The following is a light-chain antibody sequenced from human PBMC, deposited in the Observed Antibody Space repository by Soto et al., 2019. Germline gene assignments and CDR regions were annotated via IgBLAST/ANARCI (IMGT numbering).Light chain of an antibody. CDR1: QGISNY. Sequence: DIQMTQSPSSLSASVGDRVTITCRASQGISNYLAWYQQIPGKVPKLLISAASPLQSGVPSRFSGSGSGTDLTLTISRLQPGDVATYYCQKYTNVPAFGGGTKVEIK. CDR2: AAS. V-gene: IGKV1-27*01. CDR3: QKYTNVPA. J-gene: IGKJ4*01.